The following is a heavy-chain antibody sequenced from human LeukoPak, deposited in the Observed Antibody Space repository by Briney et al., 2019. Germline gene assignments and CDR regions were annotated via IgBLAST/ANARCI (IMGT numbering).Heavy chain of an antibody. Sequence: GGSLRLSCAASGFTFSSYAMHWVRQAPGKGLEWVAVISYDGSNKYYADSVKGRFTISRDNSKDMLYLQMNSLRAEDTAVYHWARDGHYDILTGYFQDWGQGPLVPVSS. J-gene: IGHJ1*01. CDR1: GFTFSSYA. CDR2: ISYDGSNK. V-gene: IGHV3-30-3*01. CDR3: ARDGHYDILTGYFQD. D-gene: IGHD3-9*01.